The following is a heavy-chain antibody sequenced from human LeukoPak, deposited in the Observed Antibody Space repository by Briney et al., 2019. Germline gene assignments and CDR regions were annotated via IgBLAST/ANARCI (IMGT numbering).Heavy chain of an antibody. Sequence: GGSLRLSCAASGFTFSSYSMNWVRQAPGKGLEWVSSISSSSSYIYYADSVKGRFTISRDNARNSLFLQMNSLRAEDTAVYYCARGGADSSWYWRDWGQGTLVTVPS. D-gene: IGHD6-13*01. CDR2: ISSSSSYI. CDR1: GFTFSSYS. V-gene: IGHV3-21*01. J-gene: IGHJ4*02. CDR3: ARGGADSSWYWRD.